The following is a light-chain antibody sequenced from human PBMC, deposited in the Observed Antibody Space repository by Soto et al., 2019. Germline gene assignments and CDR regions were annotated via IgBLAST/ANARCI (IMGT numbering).Light chain of an antibody. V-gene: IGLV2-14*03. J-gene: IGLJ1*01. Sequence: LTQPASVSGSPGQSITISCTGTSNDVGGYNYVSWYQHHPGKAPKLIICDVTDRPSGISYRFSASKSGNTASLTISGLQAEDEADYYCSSYTSSNAEVFGTGTKVTVL. CDR1: SNDVGGYNY. CDR3: SSYTSSNAEV. CDR2: DVT.